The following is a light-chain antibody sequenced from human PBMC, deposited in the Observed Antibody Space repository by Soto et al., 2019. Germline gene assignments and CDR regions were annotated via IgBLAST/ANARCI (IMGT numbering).Light chain of an antibody. CDR3: CSFAGSGPGV. CDR2: EVN. J-gene: IGLJ1*01. Sequence: SALTQPAAVSGSPGQSIAISCTGTSSDIGTYNLVSWYQQHPGKATKLMISEVNKWPSGVSTRFSGSKSGNTASLTIYGLQTEDEADYYCCSFAGSGPGVFGTGTKLTVL. V-gene: IGLV2-23*02. CDR1: SSDIGTYNL.